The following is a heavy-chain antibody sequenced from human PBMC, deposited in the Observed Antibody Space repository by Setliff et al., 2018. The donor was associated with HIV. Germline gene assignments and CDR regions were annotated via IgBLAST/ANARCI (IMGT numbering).Heavy chain of an antibody. CDR3: ARLGYSIDLRRLDY. CDR1: GGSISNKTHY. CDR2: IYYSGST. Sequence: SSETLSHTCTVSGGSISNKTHYWGWIRQPPGRGLEWIGSIYYSGSTYYNPSLKSRLTISIDTSKNQFSLKLNSVTATDTALYYCARLGYSIDLRRLDYWGQGAQVTVSS. D-gene: IGHD6-13*01. J-gene: IGHJ4*02. V-gene: IGHV4-39*01.